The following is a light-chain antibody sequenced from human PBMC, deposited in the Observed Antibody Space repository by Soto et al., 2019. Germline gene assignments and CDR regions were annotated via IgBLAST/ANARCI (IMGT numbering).Light chain of an antibody. CDR1: SSDVGGYNY. CDR2: DVT. V-gene: IGLV2-11*01. CDR3: CSYAGSYTLV. J-gene: IGLJ2*01. Sequence: QSVLTQPRSVSASPGQSVAISCTGTSSDVGGYNYVSWYQQHPGKAPKLMIYDVTKRPSGVPDRFSGSKSGNTASLTISGLQAEDEADYYCCSYAGSYTLVFGGGTKVTV.